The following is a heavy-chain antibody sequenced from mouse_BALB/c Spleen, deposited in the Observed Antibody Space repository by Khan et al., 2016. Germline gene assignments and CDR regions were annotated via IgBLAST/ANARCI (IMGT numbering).Heavy chain of an antibody. CDR2: IWAGGST. J-gene: IGHJ2*01. CDR1: GYSLTSYG. Sequence: QVQLKQSGPGLVAPSQSLSITCTASGYSLTSYGVHWVRQPPGKGLEWLGVIWAGGSTNNNSALLSRLGICKDNTKSQVSLKLNSLQTDDKDMYYCASLEDIWGQGTTLTVSS. V-gene: IGHV2-9*02. CDR3: ASLEDI.